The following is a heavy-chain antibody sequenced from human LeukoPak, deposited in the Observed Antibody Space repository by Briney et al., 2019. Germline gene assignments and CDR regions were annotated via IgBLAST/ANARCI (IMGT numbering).Heavy chain of an antibody. V-gene: IGHV4-4*02. CDR2: INDSGTI. D-gene: IGHD3-10*01. CDR3: ARGRSDNPLRALQMIRGAPKRNWFDP. Sequence: SETLSLTCAVSGGSISSSNWWNWIRQPPGKGLEWIGEINDSGTIKYNPSLKSRVTISVDTSKNQFSLRLSSVTAADTAVYYCARGRSDNPLRALQMIRGAPKRNWFDPWGQGTLVTVSS. CDR1: GGSISSSNW. J-gene: IGHJ5*02.